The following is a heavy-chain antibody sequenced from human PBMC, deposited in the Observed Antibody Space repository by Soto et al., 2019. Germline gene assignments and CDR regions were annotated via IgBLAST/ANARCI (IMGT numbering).Heavy chain of an antibody. J-gene: IGHJ4*02. CDR3: AHRPGGSGWRYYFDY. D-gene: IGHD6-19*01. CDR2: AYWNDDD. V-gene: IGHV2-5*01. Sequence: SGPTLVNPTQILTLTCSFSGFSLTSTGVGVGWFRQPPGKALEWLGLAYWNDDDRYRSSLRSRLTITKDTSKNQVVLTMTNMDPEDTATYYCAHRPGGSGWRYYFDYWGQGTLVTVSS. CDR1: GFSLTSTGVG.